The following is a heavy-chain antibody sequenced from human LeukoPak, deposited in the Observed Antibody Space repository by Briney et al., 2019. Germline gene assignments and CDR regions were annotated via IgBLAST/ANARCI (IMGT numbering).Heavy chain of an antibody. D-gene: IGHD2-15*01. J-gene: IGHJ4*02. CDR1: GFTFRSCA. CDR2: ISSNGGST. Sequence: GGSLRLSCSASGFTFRSCALQWVRQAPGKGLEYVSAISSNGGSTYYADSVKGRFTISRGNSKNTLHLQMSSLRAEDTAVYYCVRASRCSGGSCYWGWDFDYWGQGTLVTASS. V-gene: IGHV3-64D*06. CDR3: VRASRCSGGSCYWGWDFDY.